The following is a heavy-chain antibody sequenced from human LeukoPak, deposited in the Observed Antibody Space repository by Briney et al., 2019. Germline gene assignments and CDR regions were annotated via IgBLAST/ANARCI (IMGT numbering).Heavy chain of an antibody. CDR1: GFTFSDYY. D-gene: IGHD2-2*01. CDR2: ISSSGSTI. V-gene: IGHV3-11*04. Sequence: GGSLRLSCAASGFTFSDYYMSWIRQAPGKGLEWVSYISSSGSTIYYADSVKGRFTISRDNAKNSLYLQMNSLRAEDTALYYCARRYCTTTNCYAFDYWGQGTLVTVSS. J-gene: IGHJ4*02. CDR3: ARRYCTTTNCYAFDY.